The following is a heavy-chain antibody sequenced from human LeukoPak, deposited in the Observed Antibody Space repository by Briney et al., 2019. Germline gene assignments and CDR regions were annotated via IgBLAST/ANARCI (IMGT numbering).Heavy chain of an antibody. V-gene: IGHV3-23*01. CDR1: GFTFSSYA. D-gene: IGHD3-22*01. J-gene: IGHJ3*02. CDR2: ISGGGSGT. CDR3: AKAVGSSGYFSRDAFDI. Sequence: GGSLRLSYAPSGFTFSSYAMSWVRQAPGKGLEWVAVISGGGSGTYYADSVRGRFTISKDNSKNTVYLQMNSLRAEDTAIYYCAKAVGSSGYFSRDAFDIWGQGTMVTVSS.